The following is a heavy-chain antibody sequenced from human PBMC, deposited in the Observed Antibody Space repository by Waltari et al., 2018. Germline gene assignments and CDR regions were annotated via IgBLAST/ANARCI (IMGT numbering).Heavy chain of an antibody. CDR1: GFTFGDYA. Sequence: EVQLVESGGGLVQPGRSLRLSCTASGFTFGDYAMSWFRQAPGKGLEWVGFIRSKDYGGTTEYAASVKGRFTISRDDSKSIAYLQMNSLKTKDTAVYYCTRALGYCSGGSCYPGYWGQGTLVTVSS. J-gene: IGHJ4*02. D-gene: IGHD2-15*01. CDR2: IRSKDYGGTT. CDR3: TRALGYCSGGSCYPGY. V-gene: IGHV3-49*03.